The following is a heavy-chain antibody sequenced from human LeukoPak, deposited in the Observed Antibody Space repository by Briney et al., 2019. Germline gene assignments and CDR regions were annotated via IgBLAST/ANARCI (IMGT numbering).Heavy chain of an antibody. CDR1: GFTFSSYW. J-gene: IGHJ4*02. D-gene: IGHD6-19*01. Sequence: GGSLRLSCAASGFTFSSYWMHWVRHTPGKGLVWVSRIKSDGSSTSYADSVKGRFTISRDNAENSLYLQMNSLRAEDTALYYCAKDISSGWYQGLDYWGQGTLVTVSS. V-gene: IGHV3-74*01. CDR3: AKDISSGWYQGLDY. CDR2: IKSDGSST.